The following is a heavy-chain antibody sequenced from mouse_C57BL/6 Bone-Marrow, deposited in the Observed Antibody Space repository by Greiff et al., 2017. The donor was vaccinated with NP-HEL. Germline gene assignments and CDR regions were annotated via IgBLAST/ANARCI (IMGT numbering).Heavy chain of an antibody. D-gene: IGHD1-1*01. CDR2: INPNNGGT. Sequence: VQLQQSGPELVKPGASVKISCKASGYTFTDYYMNWVKQSHGKSLEWIGDINPNNGGTSYNQKFKGKATLTVDKSSSTAYMELRSLTSEDSAVYYCARSGYVSSYPAWFAYWGQGTLVTVSA. J-gene: IGHJ3*01. CDR1: GYTFTDYY. CDR3: ARSGYVSSYPAWFAY. V-gene: IGHV1-26*01.